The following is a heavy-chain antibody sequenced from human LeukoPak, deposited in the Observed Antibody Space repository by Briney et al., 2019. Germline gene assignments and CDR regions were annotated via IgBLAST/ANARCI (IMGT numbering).Heavy chain of an antibody. V-gene: IGHV3-7*05. D-gene: IGHD3-10*01. CDR1: GFTFSTYW. Sequence: GGSLRLSCAASGFTFSTYWMGWVRQAPGKGLEWVANINRDGGERYYVDSVRGRFTTSRDNAKNSLYLEMNSLRADDTAVYYCARPSYSSGSFFDYWGQGTLVTVSS. CDR3: ARPSYSSGSFFDY. J-gene: IGHJ4*02. CDR2: INRDGGER.